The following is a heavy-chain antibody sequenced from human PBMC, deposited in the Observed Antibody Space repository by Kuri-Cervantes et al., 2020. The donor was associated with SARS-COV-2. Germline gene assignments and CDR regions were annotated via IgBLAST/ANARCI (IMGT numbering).Heavy chain of an antibody. Sequence: GGSLRLSCTASGFIFSDYYMTWIRQAPGKGLEWVSNIGPSGTTKYYADSVKGRFTISRDNAKNSLYLQMSSLRAEDTAVYYCARDLPFTIFEAGGAFDIWGQGTLVTVSS. CDR2: IGPSGTTK. V-gene: IGHV3-11*04. J-gene: IGHJ4*02. CDR3: ARDLPFTIFEAGGAFDI. D-gene: IGHD3-3*01. CDR1: GFIFSDYY.